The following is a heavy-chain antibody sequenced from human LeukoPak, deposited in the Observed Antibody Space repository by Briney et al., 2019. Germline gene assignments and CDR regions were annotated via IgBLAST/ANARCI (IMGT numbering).Heavy chain of an antibody. D-gene: IGHD5-12*01. Sequence: GSSLRLSCAASGFTFSDFGIHWVRQAPGKGLEWVAVLSYDGSKKYYGDSVKGRFTNSRDNSKNTLYLQMNSLITEDTAVYYCARIHSGYDPPYSYYGMDVWGRGTRVTVSS. V-gene: IGHV3-30*04. CDR2: LSYDGSKK. CDR3: ARIHSGYDPPYSYYGMDV. CDR1: GFTFSDFG. J-gene: IGHJ6*04.